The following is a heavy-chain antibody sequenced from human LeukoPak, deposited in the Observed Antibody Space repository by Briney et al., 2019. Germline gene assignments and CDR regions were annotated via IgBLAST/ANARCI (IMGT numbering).Heavy chain of an antibody. CDR3: ARDNSVGDVAWWFDP. D-gene: IGHD1-26*01. Sequence: ASVKVSCKASGYTFTGYYMHWVRQAPGQGLEWMGWINPNSGGTNYAQKFQGRVTMTRDTSISTAYMELSRLRSDDTAVYYCARDNSVGDVAWWFDPWGQGTLVTVSS. V-gene: IGHV1-2*02. J-gene: IGHJ5*02. CDR1: GYTFTGYY. CDR2: INPNSGGT.